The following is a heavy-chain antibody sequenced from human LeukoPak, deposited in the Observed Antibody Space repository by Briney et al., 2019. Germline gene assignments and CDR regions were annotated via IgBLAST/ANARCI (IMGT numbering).Heavy chain of an antibody. CDR1: GGTFSSYA. J-gene: IGHJ4*02. D-gene: IGHD5-18*01. CDR2: IIPIFGTA. V-gene: IGHV1-69*05. CDR3: ARGGLRGYSYGQRFDY. Sequence: GSSVKVSCKASGGTFSSYAISWVRQAPGQGLEWMGGIIPIFGTANYAQKFQGRVTITTDESTSTAYMELSSLRSEDTAVYYCARGGLRGYSYGQRFDYWGQGILVTVSS.